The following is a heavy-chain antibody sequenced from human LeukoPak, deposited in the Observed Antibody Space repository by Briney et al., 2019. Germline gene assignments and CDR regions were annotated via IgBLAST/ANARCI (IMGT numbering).Heavy chain of an antibody. J-gene: IGHJ4*02. D-gene: IGHD5-12*01. Sequence: SETLSLTCTVSGGSISSYYWSWIRQLPGKGLEWIGYIYYSGSTNYNPSLKSRVTISVDTSKNQFSLKLSSVTAADTAVYYCARETATGYFDYWGQGTLVTVSS. CDR1: GGSISSYY. CDR2: IYYSGST. CDR3: ARETATGYFDY. V-gene: IGHV4-59*01.